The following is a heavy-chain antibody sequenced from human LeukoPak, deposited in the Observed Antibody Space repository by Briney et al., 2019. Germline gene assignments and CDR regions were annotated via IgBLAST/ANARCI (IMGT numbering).Heavy chain of an antibody. CDR1: GFTFSTYA. J-gene: IGHJ4*02. Sequence: GGSLRLSCAASGFTFSTYAMHWVRQAPGKGLEWVAVISYDGSNKYYADSVKGRFTISRDNSKNTLYLQMNSLRAEDTAVYYCTRGTPLYCGGDCYSGTFDYWGQGTLVTVSS. CDR2: ISYDGSNK. V-gene: IGHV3-30*04. CDR3: TRGTPLYCGGDCYSGTFDY. D-gene: IGHD2-21*02.